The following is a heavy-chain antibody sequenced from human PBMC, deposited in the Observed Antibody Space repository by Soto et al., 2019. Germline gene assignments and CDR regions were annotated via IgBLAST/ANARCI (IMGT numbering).Heavy chain of an antibody. V-gene: IGHV3-23*01. Sequence: EVQLLESGGGLVQPGGSLRLSCAASGFTFSSYAMRWVRQAPGKGLEWVSAISGSGDSTYYADSVKGRFTISRDNSKTTLYLQMNSLRAEETAVYYCARRGSGSYYDYWGQGTLVTVSS. CDR1: GFTFSSYA. D-gene: IGHD1-26*01. CDR2: ISGSGDST. J-gene: IGHJ4*02. CDR3: ARRGSGSYYDY.